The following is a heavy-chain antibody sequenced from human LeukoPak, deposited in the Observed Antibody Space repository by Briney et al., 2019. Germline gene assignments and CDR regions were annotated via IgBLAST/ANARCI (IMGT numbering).Heavy chain of an antibody. Sequence: PGGSLRLSCAASGFTFSSYAMHWVRQTPGKGLEWVAVISYDGSNKYYADSVKGRFTISRDNSKNTLYLQMNSLRAEDTAVYYCATYDYGGNSGFDYWGQGTLVTVSS. J-gene: IGHJ4*02. V-gene: IGHV3-30-3*02. CDR3: ATYDYGGNSGFDY. D-gene: IGHD4-23*01. CDR2: ISYDGSNK. CDR1: GFTFSSYA.